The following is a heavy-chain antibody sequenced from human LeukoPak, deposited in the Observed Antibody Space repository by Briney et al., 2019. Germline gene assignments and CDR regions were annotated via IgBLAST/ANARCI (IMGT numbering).Heavy chain of an antibody. V-gene: IGHV3-23*01. J-gene: IGHJ6*02. Sequence: GGSLRLSCAASGFTFSSYAMSWVRQAPGQGLEWVSGISGSGGSTYYADSVKGRFTISRDNSKNTLYLQMNSLSAEDTAVYYCAKDLSPLYYYYGMDVWGQGTTVTVSS. CDR2: ISGSGGST. CDR3: AKDLSPLYYYYGMDV. CDR1: GFTFSSYA.